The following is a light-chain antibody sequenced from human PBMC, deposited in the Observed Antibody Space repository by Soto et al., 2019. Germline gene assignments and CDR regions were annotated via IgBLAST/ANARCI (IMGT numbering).Light chain of an antibody. CDR1: ESISRH. CDR2: AAS. J-gene: IGKJ5*01. CDR3: QQTYTTLSIT. V-gene: IGKV1-39*01. Sequence: DIQMTQSPSSLSGSVGDRVTITCRASESISRHLNWYQQKPGKAPKLLIYAASSLQNGVPSRFRGVGSGIDFTLSISNLQPEDFATYYCQQTYTTLSITFGQGTRLDIK.